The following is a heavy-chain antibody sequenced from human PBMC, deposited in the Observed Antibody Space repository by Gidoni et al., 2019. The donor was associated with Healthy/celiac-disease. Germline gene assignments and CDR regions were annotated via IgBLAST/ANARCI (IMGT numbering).Heavy chain of an antibody. CDR2: ISGSGGST. V-gene: IGHV3-23*01. Sequence: VSGISGSGGSTYYADSVMGRFTISRDNSKNTLYLKMTSLRAEDRAVYYCAKDRPNRVFDPWGQGTLVTVSS. D-gene: IGHD6-6*01. CDR3: AKDRPNRVFDP. J-gene: IGHJ5*02.